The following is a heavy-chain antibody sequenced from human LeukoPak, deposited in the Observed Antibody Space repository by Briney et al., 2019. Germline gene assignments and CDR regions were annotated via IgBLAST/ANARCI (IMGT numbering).Heavy chain of an antibody. CDR2: IFASGST. CDR1: YGSISTYF. D-gene: IGHD1-26*01. Sequence: SETLSLTCTVSYGSISTYFWSWVRQPAGKGLEWIGRIFASGSTFYSPSLKSRVTMSVDTSKSQFSLKLNSVTAADTAVYYCARGAGYSREVNYYYYMDVWGKGTTVTVSS. CDR3: ARGAGYSREVNYYYYMDV. V-gene: IGHV4-4*07. J-gene: IGHJ6*03.